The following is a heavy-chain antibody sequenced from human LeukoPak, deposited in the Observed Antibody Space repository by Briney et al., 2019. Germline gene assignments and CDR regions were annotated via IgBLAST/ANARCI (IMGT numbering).Heavy chain of an antibody. CDR3: ARHRSPYYDGLGV. V-gene: IGHV4-39*01. D-gene: IGHD3-16*01. J-gene: IGHJ6*02. CDR2: IYYSGST. Sequence: SETLSLTCTVSGGSVSSSSYYWGWIRQPPGKGLEWLGSIYYSGSTYYSPSLRSRVTISVDTSKNQFSLRLTSVTAADTAVYYCARHRSPYYDGLGVWGQGTTVTVSS. CDR1: GGSVSSSSYY.